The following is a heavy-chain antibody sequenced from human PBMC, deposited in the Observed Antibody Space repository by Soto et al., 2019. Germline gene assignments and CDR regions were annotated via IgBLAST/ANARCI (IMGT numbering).Heavy chain of an antibody. CDR1: GGSFSGYY. J-gene: IGHJ4*02. D-gene: IGHD3-16*01. Sequence: QVQLQQWGAGVLKPSETLSLTCAVYGGSFSGYYWSWIRQPPGKGLEWIGEIIHSESTNYNPSLKSRVTISVDTSKNQFFLKLSSVTAADTAVYYCARAWGGVPDYWGQGTLVTVSS. CDR2: IIHSEST. CDR3: ARAWGGVPDY. V-gene: IGHV4-34*12.